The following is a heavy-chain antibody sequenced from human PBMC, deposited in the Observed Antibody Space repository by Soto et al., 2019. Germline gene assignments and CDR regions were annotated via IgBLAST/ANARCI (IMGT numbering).Heavy chain of an antibody. CDR2: INHSGST. Sequence: QVQLQQWGAGLLKPSETLSLTCAVYGGSFSGYYWTWIRHPPGTGLECMGEINHSGSTNYNPSLKTRVTISVEKSKNQFSLKLTSVTAANPAVYYCAKDKSTGLFDYWGQGTLFTVSS. CDR3: AKDKSTGLFDY. J-gene: IGHJ4*02. D-gene: IGHD2-8*02. CDR1: GGSFSGYY. V-gene: IGHV4-34*01.